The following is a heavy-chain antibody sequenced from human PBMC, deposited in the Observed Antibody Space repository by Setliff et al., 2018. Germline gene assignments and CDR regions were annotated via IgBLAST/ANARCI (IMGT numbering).Heavy chain of an antibody. V-gene: IGHV4-30-4*08. CDR1: GGSIDSGDYY. D-gene: IGHD3-10*01. J-gene: IGHJ4*02. Sequence: SETLSLTCTVSGGSIDSGDYYWNWIRQPPGKGLEWIGYIYFSGSTYYNPSLKSRVTLSLDTSKNQFSLKLNSVTAADTALYHCAASRAYTGAVEEWFLPKTFDFWGQGSPVTVPQ. CDR3: AASRAYTGAVEEWFLPKTFDF. CDR2: IYFSGST.